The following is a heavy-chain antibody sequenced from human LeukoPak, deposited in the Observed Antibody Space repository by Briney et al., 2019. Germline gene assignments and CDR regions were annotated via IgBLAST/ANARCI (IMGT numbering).Heavy chain of an antibody. CDR1: GFSFSIYN. CDR3: ARDQYYSDSSGYPYDT. D-gene: IGHD3-22*01. V-gene: IGHV3-21*01. CDR2: ISGSSSHV. J-gene: IGHJ3*02. Sequence: GGSLRLSCEASGFSFSIYNMNWVRLAPGKGLEWVSSISGSSSHVWYADSVKGRFTSSRDNAKNSLYLQMSSLRVEDTAVYYCARDQYYSDSSGYPYDTWGQGTMVTVSS.